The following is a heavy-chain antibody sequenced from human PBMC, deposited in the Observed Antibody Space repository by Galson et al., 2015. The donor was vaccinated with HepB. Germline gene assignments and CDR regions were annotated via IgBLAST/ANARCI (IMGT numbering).Heavy chain of an antibody. D-gene: IGHD6-6*01. J-gene: IGHJ5*02. CDR2: ISGSGGST. CDR3: AKDSSSRKVFDP. Sequence: SLRLPCAASGLTSSSSAMSWVRQAPGKGLEWVSAISGSGGSTYYADSVKGRFTISRDNSKNTLYLQMNSLRAEDTAVYYCAKDSSSRKVFDPWGQGTLVTVSS. V-gene: IGHV3-23*01. CDR1: GLTSSSSA.